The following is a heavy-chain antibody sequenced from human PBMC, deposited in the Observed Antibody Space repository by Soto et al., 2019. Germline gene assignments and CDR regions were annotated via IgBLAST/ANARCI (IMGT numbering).Heavy chain of an antibody. CDR2: MNPNSGNT. CDR1: GYTFTSYD. Sequence: QVQLVQSGAEVKKPGASVKVSCRASGYTFTSYDINWVRQATGQGLEWMGWMNPNSGNTGYAQRFKGRVTMTRNTSNSTASMELSSLRSEDTAVYYCARGRRARTSSSSYVFDSWGQGTLFTVSS. CDR3: ARGRRARTSSSSYVFDS. D-gene: IGHD2-2*01. J-gene: IGHJ4*02. V-gene: IGHV1-8*01.